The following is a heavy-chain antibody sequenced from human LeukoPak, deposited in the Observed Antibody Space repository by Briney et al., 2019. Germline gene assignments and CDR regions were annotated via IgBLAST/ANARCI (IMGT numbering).Heavy chain of an antibody. CDR1: GFTLSSYA. Sequence: GGSLRLSCAASGFTLSSYAMHWVRQAPGKGLEWVAVISYDGSNKYYADSVKGRFTISRDNSKNTLYLQMNSLRAEDTAVYYCARDFIGGDYWGQGTLVTVSS. V-gene: IGHV3-30-3*01. CDR2: ISYDGSNK. CDR3: ARDFIGGDY. J-gene: IGHJ4*02. D-gene: IGHD3-16*02.